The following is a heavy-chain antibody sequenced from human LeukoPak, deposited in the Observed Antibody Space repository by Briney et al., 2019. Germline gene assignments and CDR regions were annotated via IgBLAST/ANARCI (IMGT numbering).Heavy chain of an antibody. D-gene: IGHD1-1*01. V-gene: IGHV3-69-1*01. CDR3: ARSGYNWNDVIFFDY. J-gene: IGHJ4*02. CDR2: ISSSSSI. Sequence: TSGGSLRLSCAASGFTFSGYTMNWVRQAPGKGLEWVSSISSSSSIYYADSVKGRFTISRDNAKNSLYLQMNSLRAEDTAVYYCARSGYNWNDVIFFDYWGQGTLVTVSS. CDR1: GFTFSGYT.